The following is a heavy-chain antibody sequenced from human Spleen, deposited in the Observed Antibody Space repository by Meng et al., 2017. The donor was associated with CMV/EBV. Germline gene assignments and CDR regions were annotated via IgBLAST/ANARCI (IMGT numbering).Heavy chain of an antibody. D-gene: IGHD1-7*01. V-gene: IGHV1-18*01. Sequence: ASVKVSCKASGYTFTSYGISWVRQAPGQGLEWMGWISAYNGNTNYAQKLQGRVTMTTDTSTSTAYMELRSLRSDDTAVYYCARDRWNYGNPYFDYWGQGTLVTVSS. J-gene: IGHJ4*02. CDR2: ISAYNGNT. CDR1: GYTFTSYG. CDR3: ARDRWNYGNPYFDY.